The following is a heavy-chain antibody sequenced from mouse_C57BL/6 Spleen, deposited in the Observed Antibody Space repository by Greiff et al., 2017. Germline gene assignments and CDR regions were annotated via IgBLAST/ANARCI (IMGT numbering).Heavy chain of an antibody. CDR2: FYPGSGSI. J-gene: IGHJ1*03. Sequence: VKLQESGAELVKPGASVKLSCKASGYTFTEYTIHWVKQRSGQGLEWIGWFYPGSGSIKYNEKFKDKATLTADKSSSTVYMELSRLTSEDSAVYFCARHEDRGTGTYWYFDVWGTGTTVTVSS. CDR1: GYTFTEYT. CDR3: ARHEDRGTGTYWYFDV. V-gene: IGHV1-62-2*01. D-gene: IGHD4-1*01.